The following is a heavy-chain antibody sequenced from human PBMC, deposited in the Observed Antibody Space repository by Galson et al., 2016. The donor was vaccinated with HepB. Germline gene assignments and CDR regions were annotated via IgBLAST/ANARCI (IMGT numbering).Heavy chain of an antibody. D-gene: IGHD2-2*01. J-gene: IGHJ6*02. CDR3: ARVLAGSTTSTMDV. CDR1: GFTFSRYG. CDR2: ISYDGSNK. V-gene: IGHV3-33*05. Sequence: SLRLSCAASGFTFSRYGMHWVRQAPGKGLEWVAVISYDGSNKKYADSVKGRFTISRDTSKNTLYLQMNSLRAEDTAVYYCARVLAGSTTSTMDVWGQGTTVTVSS.